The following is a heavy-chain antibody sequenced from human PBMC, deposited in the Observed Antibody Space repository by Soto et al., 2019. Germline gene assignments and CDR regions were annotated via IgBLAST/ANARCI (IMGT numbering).Heavy chain of an antibody. CDR2: IWYDGSNK. D-gene: IGHD2-2*01. Sequence: GSLRLSCAASGFTFSSYGMHWVRQAPGKGLEWVAVIWYDGSNKYYADSVKGRFTISRDNSKNTLYLQMNSLRAEDTAVYYCARAPNCSSTSCYFGWYFDLWGRGTLVTVSS. V-gene: IGHV3-33*01. CDR1: GFTFSSYG. J-gene: IGHJ2*01. CDR3: ARAPNCSSTSCYFGWYFDL.